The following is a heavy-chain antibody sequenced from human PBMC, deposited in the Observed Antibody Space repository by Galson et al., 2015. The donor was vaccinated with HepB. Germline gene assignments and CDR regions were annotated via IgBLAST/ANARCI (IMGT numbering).Heavy chain of an antibody. D-gene: IGHD3-3*01. J-gene: IGHJ4*02. CDR1: GFSLSTSGVG. V-gene: IGHV2-5*02. CDR3: ARLYDFWNDYYVPPQKFDY. Sequence: PALVKPTQTLTLTCTFSGFSLSTSGVGVAWIRQPPGEALEWLAVIYWDDNKQYSPFLKSGLAITKDTSKNQVVLTMTNMNPVDTATYYCARLYDFWNDYYVPPQKFDYWGQGSLVTVSS. CDR2: IYWDDNK.